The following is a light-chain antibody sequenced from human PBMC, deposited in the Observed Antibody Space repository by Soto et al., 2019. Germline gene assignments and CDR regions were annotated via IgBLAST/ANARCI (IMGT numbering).Light chain of an antibody. CDR3: QQYNNWPWT. V-gene: IGKV3-15*01. J-gene: IGKJ1*01. CDR1: QSVSSN. Sequence: ELVMTQSPATLSVSPGESATLSCRASQSVSSNLAWYQQKPGQAPRLLIYGESTRATGIPDRLSGSGSGTELTLTISRLQSEDFAVYYCQQYNNWPWTCGQGTKVDIK. CDR2: GES.